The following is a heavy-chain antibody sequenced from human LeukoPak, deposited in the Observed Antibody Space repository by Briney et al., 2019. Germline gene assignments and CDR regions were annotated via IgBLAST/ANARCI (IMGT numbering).Heavy chain of an antibody. CDR2: INPSGGST. V-gene: IGHV1-46*01. CDR3: ARGGFGELLSLYYYYYYMDV. CDR1: GYTFTSYA. D-gene: IGHD3-10*01. J-gene: IGHJ6*03. Sequence: ASVKVSCKASGYTFTSYAMHWVRQAPGQGLEWMGIINPSGGSTSYAQKFQGRVTMTRDMSTSTVYMELSSLRSEDTAVYYCARGGFGELLSLYYYYYYMDVWGKGTTVTVSS.